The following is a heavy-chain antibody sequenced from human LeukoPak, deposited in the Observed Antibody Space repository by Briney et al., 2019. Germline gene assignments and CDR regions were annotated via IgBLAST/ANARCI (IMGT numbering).Heavy chain of an antibody. CDR2: IKPDGSGK. Sequence: PGGSLRLSCAASGFSFSSYWMTWVRQVPGKGLEWVASIKPDGSGKHYVDSVKGRFTISRDNAKSSLYLQMDSLRVEDTAVYYCSSQAAVIDLDICGQGALVTVSS. CDR1: GFSFSSYW. CDR3: SSQAAVIDLDI. J-gene: IGHJ4*02. D-gene: IGHD2-15*01. V-gene: IGHV3-7*01.